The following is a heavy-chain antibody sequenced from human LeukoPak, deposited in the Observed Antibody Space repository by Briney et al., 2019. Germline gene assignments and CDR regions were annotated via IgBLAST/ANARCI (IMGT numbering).Heavy chain of an antibody. J-gene: IGHJ4*02. Sequence: SGPALVKPTQTLTLTCTFSGFSLSTSGMCVSWIRQPPGKALEWLARIDWDDDKYYSTSLKTRLTISKDTSKNQVVLTMTNMEPVDTATYYCARISYYDSSGYSPCFDYWGQGTLVTVSS. CDR2: IDWDDDK. V-gene: IGHV2-70*11. CDR3: ARISYYDSSGYSPCFDY. D-gene: IGHD3-22*01. CDR1: GFSLSTSGMC.